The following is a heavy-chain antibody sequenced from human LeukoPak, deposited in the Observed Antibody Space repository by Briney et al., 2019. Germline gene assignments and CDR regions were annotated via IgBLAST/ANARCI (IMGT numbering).Heavy chain of an antibody. Sequence: GGSLRLSCAASGFTFSSYAMSWVRQAPGKGLEWASAISGSGGSTYYADSVKGRFTISRDNSKNTLYLQMNSLRAEDTAVYYCAGSLVPESAFDIWGQGTMVTVSS. CDR3: AGSLVPESAFDI. CDR2: ISGSGGST. D-gene: IGHD2-15*01. CDR1: GFTFSSYA. V-gene: IGHV3-23*01. J-gene: IGHJ3*02.